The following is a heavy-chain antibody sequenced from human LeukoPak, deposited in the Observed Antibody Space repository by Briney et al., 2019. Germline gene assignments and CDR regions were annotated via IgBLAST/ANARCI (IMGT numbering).Heavy chain of an antibody. V-gene: IGHV3-21*01. D-gene: IGHD4/OR15-4a*01. J-gene: IGHJ4*02. CDR1: GFTFSSYS. CDR2: ISSSCSYI. Sequence: GGSLRLSCAASGFTFSSYSMDWVRQAPGMGLEWVSSISSSCSYIHYADSVKGRFTISRDNTKNSLYLQMNSLRAEDTAVYYCARFQGAHYWGQGTLVTVSS. CDR3: ARFQGAHY.